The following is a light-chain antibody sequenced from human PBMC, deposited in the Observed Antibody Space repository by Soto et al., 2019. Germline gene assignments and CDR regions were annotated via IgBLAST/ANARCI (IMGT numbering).Light chain of an antibody. CDR1: QSVSSY. V-gene: IGKV3-11*01. CDR2: DAS. CDR3: QQRSNWPIT. J-gene: IGKJ5*01. Sequence: IVLTQSPATLSLSPGERATLSCRASQSVSSYLAWYQQKPGQAPRLLIYDASNRATGIQARFSGSGSGTDFTLTIRSLEPEDFAVYYCQQRSNWPITFGQGTRLEIK.